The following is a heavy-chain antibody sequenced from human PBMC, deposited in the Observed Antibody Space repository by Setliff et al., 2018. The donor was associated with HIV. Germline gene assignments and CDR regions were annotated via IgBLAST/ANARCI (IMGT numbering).Heavy chain of an antibody. Sequence: GESLKISCAASGFTFSSYWMTWVRQAPGKGLQWVANIRRDEGEKYYVDSVKGRFTISRDNAKNSLYLQMSSLRVDDTAVYYCARISSAWYLVDYWGQGTLVTVSS. CDR3: ARISSAWYLVDY. CDR1: GFTFSSYW. D-gene: IGHD6-13*01. J-gene: IGHJ4*02. CDR2: IRRDEGEK. V-gene: IGHV3-7*03.